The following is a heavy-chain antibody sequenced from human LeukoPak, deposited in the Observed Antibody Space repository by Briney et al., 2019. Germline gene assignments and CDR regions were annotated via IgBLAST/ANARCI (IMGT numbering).Heavy chain of an antibody. Sequence: SQTLSLTCTVSGGSISSGGYYWSWIRQHPGKGLEWIGYIYYSGSTHYNPSLKSRVTISVDTSKNQFSLKLSSVTAADTAVYYCARVTRDSSGYPYYFDYWGQGTLVTVSS. CDR1: GGSISSGGYY. V-gene: IGHV4-31*03. D-gene: IGHD3-22*01. CDR3: ARVTRDSSGYPYYFDY. J-gene: IGHJ4*02. CDR2: IYYSGST.